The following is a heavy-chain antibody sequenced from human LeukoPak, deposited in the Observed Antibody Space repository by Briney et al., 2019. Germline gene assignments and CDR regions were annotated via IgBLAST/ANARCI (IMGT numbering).Heavy chain of an antibody. CDR2: IKQDGYEK. CDR1: GFTFSSYW. Sequence: RGSLRLSCAASGFTFSSYWMSWVRQAPGKGLEWVANIKQDGYEKYYVDSVEGRFTISRDNAKNSLYLQMNSLRAEDTAVYYCARSPGGSYQILDYWGQGTLVTVSS. J-gene: IGHJ4*02. CDR3: ARSPGGSYQILDY. V-gene: IGHV3-7*03. D-gene: IGHD1-26*01.